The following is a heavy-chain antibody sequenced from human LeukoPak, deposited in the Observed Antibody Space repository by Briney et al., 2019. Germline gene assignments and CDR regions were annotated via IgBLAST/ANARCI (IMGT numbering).Heavy chain of an antibody. CDR1: GGSISSPRYY. J-gene: IGHJ5*02. Sequence: SETLSLTCTVSGGSISSPRYYCRWIRQPPGKGLEWIGSIYYSGSTYYNPSLKSRVTMSVDRSKNQFSLKLSSVTAADTAVYYCARHGIYYGLGSSYGLPNWFDPWGQGTLVTVSS. CDR3: ARHGIYYGLGSSYGLPNWFDP. D-gene: IGHD3-10*01. CDR2: IYYSGST. V-gene: IGHV4-39*01.